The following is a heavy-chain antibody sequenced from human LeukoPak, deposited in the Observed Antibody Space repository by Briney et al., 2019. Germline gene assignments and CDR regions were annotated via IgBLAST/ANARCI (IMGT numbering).Heavy chain of an antibody. CDR1: GFTFDDYA. D-gene: IGHD5-18*01. J-gene: IGHJ5*02. Sequence: GGSLRLSCAASGFTFDDYAMHWVRQAPGKGLEWVSGISWNSGSIGYADSVKGRFTISRDNAKNSLYLQMNSLRAEDTAVYYCAKDGNSYGYNNWFDPWGQGTLVTVSS. V-gene: IGHV3-9*01. CDR2: ISWNSGSI. CDR3: AKDGNSYGYNNWFDP.